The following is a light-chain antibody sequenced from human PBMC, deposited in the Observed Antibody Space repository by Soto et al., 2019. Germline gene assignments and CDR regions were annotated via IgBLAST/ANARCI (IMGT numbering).Light chain of an antibody. Sequence: ELVLTQSPVTLSFYPGERGTLRCRASQSCSNNIYLAWYQSKPGHAPRLLIHGASNRATGIPDRFSGSGSGTDFTLTIGRLEPEDFAVYYCQQYLITPWTFGQGTKVDIK. CDR2: GAS. V-gene: IGKV3-20*01. CDR3: QQYLITPWT. J-gene: IGKJ1*01. CDR1: QSCSNNIY.